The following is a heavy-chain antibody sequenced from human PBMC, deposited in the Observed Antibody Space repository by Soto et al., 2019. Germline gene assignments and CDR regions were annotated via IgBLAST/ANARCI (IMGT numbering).Heavy chain of an antibody. CDR2: INPNSGGT. CDR1: GYTFTGYY. V-gene: IGHV1-2*04. D-gene: IGHD5-18*01. Sequence: EASVKVSCKASGYTFTGYYMHWVRQAPGQELEWMGWINPNSGGTSYAQKFQGWVTMTRDTSISTAYMELSRLRSDDTAVYYCARGFHTAMADYYYYYGMDVWGQGTTVTVSS. J-gene: IGHJ6*02. CDR3: ARGFHTAMADYYYYYGMDV.